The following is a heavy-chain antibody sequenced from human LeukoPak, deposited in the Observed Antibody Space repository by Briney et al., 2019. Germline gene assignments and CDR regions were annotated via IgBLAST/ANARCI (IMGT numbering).Heavy chain of an antibody. CDR1: GGSISSGHHY. V-gene: IGHV4-30-4*08. CDR3: ARLFTGGEAFDI. Sequence: PSETLSLTCTVSGGSISSGHHYWSWIRQPPGKGLEWIGYIYYSGSSYYTPSLKSRVTISVDTSKNQFSLKLTSVTAADMAVYYCARLFTGGEAFDIWGQGTMVTVSS. J-gene: IGHJ3*02. D-gene: IGHD7-27*01. CDR2: IYYSGSS.